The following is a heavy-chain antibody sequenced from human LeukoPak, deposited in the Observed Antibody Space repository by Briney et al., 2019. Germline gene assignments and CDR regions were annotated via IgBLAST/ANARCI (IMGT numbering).Heavy chain of an antibody. CDR3: ARDPVAGTGMDV. CDR1: GGSISSYY. V-gene: IGHV4-59*12. D-gene: IGHD6-19*01. CDR2: IFYSGIT. Sequence: SETLSLTCTVSGGSISSYYWSWIRQPPGKGLEWVGYIFYSGITNYNPSLKSRVTISVDTSKNQFSLKLSSVTAADTAVYYCARDPVAGTGMDVWGKGTTVTISS. J-gene: IGHJ6*04.